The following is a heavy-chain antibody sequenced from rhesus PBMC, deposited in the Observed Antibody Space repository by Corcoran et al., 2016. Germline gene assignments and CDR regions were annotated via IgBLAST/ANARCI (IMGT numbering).Heavy chain of an antibody. J-gene: IGHJ6*01. V-gene: IGHV2-174*01. Sequence: QVTLKESGPALVKPTQTLTLTGTFSGFSISTSGMGVGWIRQPPGKAQEWPALIYWDEDKYYSTSLKSRLTISKDTSKNQVVLTMTNMDPVDTATYYCARNGYYEDDYGYYYNYGLDSWGQGVVVTVSS. CDR2: IYWDEDK. D-gene: IGHD3-9*01. CDR3: ARNGYYEDDYGYYYNYGLDS. CDR1: GFSISTSGMG.